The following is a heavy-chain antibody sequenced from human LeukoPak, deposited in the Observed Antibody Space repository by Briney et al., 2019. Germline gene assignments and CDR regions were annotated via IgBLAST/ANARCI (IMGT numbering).Heavy chain of an antibody. V-gene: IGHV4-30-2*01. Sequence: SQTLSLTCAVSGGSISSGGYSWSWIRQPPGKGLEWIGYIYHSGSTYYNPSLKSRVTISVGRSKNQFSLKLSSVTAADTAVYYCARGVRSYVLDIFDYWGQGTLVTVSS. D-gene: IGHD1-26*01. J-gene: IGHJ4*02. CDR3: ARGVRSYVLDIFDY. CDR1: GGSISSGGYS. CDR2: IYHSGST.